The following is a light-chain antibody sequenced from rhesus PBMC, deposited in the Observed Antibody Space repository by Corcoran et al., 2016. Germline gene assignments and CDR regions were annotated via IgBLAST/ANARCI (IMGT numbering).Light chain of an antibody. J-gene: IGKJ4*01. V-gene: IGKV1-33*02. CDR2: DAS. CDR1: QGISKH. CDR3: LQHNSYPLT. Sequence: DIQMTQSPSSLSASVGDTVTITCQSSQGISKHLAWYQQKTGKAPKLLIYDASNLQSGVPARFSGSGSGTEFTLTISSLQPEDFSTYYCLQHNSYPLTFGGGTKVELK.